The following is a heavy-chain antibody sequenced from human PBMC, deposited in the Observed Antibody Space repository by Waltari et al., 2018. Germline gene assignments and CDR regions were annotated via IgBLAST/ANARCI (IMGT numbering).Heavy chain of an antibody. Sequence: QLQLQESGPGLVKPSETLSLTCTVSGGSISSSIYYWGWIRQPPGKGLEWIGSIYYSGSTYYNPSLKSRVTISVDTSKNQFSLKLSSVTAADTAVYYCARGGMTTVTFDYWGQGTLVTVSS. CDR3: ARGGMTTVTFDY. CDR1: GGSISSSIYY. J-gene: IGHJ4*02. CDR2: IYYSGST. D-gene: IGHD4-17*01. V-gene: IGHV4-39*07.